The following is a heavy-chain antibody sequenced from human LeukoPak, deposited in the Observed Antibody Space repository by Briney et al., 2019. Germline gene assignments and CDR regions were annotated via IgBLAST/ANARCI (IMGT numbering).Heavy chain of an antibody. D-gene: IGHD2-2*02. V-gene: IGHV4-34*01. CDR2: ISHSGST. CDR1: GGSFSSYY. CDR3: ARIGPIVVVPAAIVWFDP. J-gene: IGHJ5*02. Sequence: SETLSLTCAVYGGSFSSYYWSWIRQPPGKGLEWIGEISHSGSTYYNPSLKSRVTISVDTSKNQFSLKLSSVTAADTAVYYCARIGPIVVVPAAIVWFDPWGQGTLVTVSS.